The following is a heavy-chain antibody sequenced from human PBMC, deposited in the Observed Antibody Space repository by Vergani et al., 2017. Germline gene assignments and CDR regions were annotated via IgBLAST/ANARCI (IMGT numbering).Heavy chain of an antibody. V-gene: IGHV1-18*04. D-gene: IGHD1-1*01. CDR3: ARVAPSNSEVTPTAFDV. CDR2: ISAYNGNT. Sequence: QVQLVQSGAEVKKPGASVKVSCKASGYTFTGYYMHWVRQAPGQGLEWMGWISAYNGNTNYAQKLQGRVTMTTDTSTSTAYMELRSLRSDDTAVYFCARVAPSNSEVTPTAFDVWGQGTMVTVSS. CDR1: GYTFTGYY. J-gene: IGHJ3*01.